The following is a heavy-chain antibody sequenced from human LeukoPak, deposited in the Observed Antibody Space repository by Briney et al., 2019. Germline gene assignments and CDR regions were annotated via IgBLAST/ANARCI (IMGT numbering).Heavy chain of an antibody. CDR3: ATELRWKDH. Sequence: ASVKVSCKASGYTFTSYDINWVRQATGQGLEWMGWMNPNSGNTGYAQKFQGRVTITRNASISTAYMELSSLTSEDTAVYYCATELRWKDHWGQGTLVTVSS. V-gene: IGHV1-8*03. J-gene: IGHJ4*02. CDR1: GYTFTSYD. CDR2: MNPNSGNT. D-gene: IGHD4-23*01.